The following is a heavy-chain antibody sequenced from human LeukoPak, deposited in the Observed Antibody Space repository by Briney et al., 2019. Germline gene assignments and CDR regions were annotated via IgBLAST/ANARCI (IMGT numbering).Heavy chain of an antibody. V-gene: IGHV1-69*13. CDR3: ARDVEDIVVVPAAIRPTYNWFDP. D-gene: IGHD2-2*01. Sequence: ASVKVSCKASGGTFSSYAISWVRQAPGQGLEWMGGIIPIFGTANYAQKFQGRVTITADESTSTAYMELSSLRSEDTAVYYCARDVEDIVVVPAAIRPTYNWFDPWGRGTLVTVSS. CDR2: IIPIFGTA. CDR1: GGTFSSYA. J-gene: IGHJ5*02.